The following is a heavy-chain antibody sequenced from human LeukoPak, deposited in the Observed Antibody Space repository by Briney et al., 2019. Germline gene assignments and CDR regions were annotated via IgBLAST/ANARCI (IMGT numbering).Heavy chain of an antibody. CDR1: GFTFSSYW. Sequence: GGSLRLSCAASGFTFSSYWMHWVRQAPGKGLVWVSRINSDGSSTSYADSVKGRFTISRDNAENTLYLQMNSLRAEDTAVYYCARGAPVIVVVVAATPDYWGQGTLVTVSS. CDR2: INSDGSST. V-gene: IGHV3-74*01. J-gene: IGHJ4*02. CDR3: ARGAPVIVVVVAATPDY. D-gene: IGHD2-15*01.